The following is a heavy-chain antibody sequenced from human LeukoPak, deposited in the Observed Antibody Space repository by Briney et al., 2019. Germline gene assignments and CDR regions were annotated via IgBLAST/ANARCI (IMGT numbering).Heavy chain of an antibody. Sequence: GASVKVSCKASGYTFTSYAISWVRQAPGQGLEWMGGIIPIFGTANYAQKFQGRVTITADESTSTAYMELSSLRSEDTAVYYCASLITISTYYMDVWGKGTTVTVSS. CDR1: GYTFTSYA. D-gene: IGHD3-3*01. V-gene: IGHV1-69*13. CDR3: ASLITISTYYMDV. J-gene: IGHJ6*03. CDR2: IIPIFGTA.